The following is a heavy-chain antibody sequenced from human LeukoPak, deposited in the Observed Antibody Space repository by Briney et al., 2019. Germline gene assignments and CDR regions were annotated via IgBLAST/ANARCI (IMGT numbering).Heavy chain of an antibody. CDR3: AREGVVGALQTDY. Sequence: PGGSLRLSCAASGFTFSSYGMHWVRQAPGKGLEWVAVISYDGSNKYYADSVKGRFTISRDNSKNTLYLQMNSLRAEDTAVYYCAREGVVGALQTDYWGQGTLVTVSS. CDR2: ISYDGSNK. CDR1: GFTFSSYG. V-gene: IGHV3-30*03. D-gene: IGHD1-26*01. J-gene: IGHJ4*02.